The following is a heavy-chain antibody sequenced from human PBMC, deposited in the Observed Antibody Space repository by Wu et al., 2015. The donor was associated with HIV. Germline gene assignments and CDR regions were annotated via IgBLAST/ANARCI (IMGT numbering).Heavy chain of an antibody. V-gene: IGHV1-69*12. J-gene: IGHJ3*02. CDR2: IIPIFGTA. CDR1: GDGFTSYA. CDR3: ASTGPEIAARPTDAFDI. D-gene: IGHD6-6*01. Sequence: QVHLVQFGGEVKKPGSSVKVTCKASGDGFTSYAISWVRQAPGQGLEWMGGIIPIFGTANYAQKFQGRVTITADESTSTAYMELSSLRSEDTAVYYCASTGPEIAARPTDAFDIWGQGTMVTVSS.